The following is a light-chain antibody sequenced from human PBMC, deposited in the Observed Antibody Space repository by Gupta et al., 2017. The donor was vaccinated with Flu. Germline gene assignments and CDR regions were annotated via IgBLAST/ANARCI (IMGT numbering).Light chain of an antibody. J-gene: IGKJ2*02. CDR3: QQERISMCT. CDR1: QSVKKNL. V-gene: IGKV3-20*01. Sequence: EVVLTQSPGTRSLSPGERATLSCRASQSVKKNLLTWYQQKPGQAPRLLICGASSRANGIPDRFSGSGSGTEFTLTISRRQPEGVAVYYCQQERISMCTVGQGTKVEIK. CDR2: GAS.